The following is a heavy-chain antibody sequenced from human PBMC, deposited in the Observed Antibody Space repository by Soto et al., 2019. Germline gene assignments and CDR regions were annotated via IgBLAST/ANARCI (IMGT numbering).Heavy chain of an antibody. D-gene: IGHD2-15*01. V-gene: IGHV1-69*08. CDR2: IIPILGIA. CDR1: GGTFSSYT. J-gene: IGHJ5*02. CDR3: ARDRRYCSGGSCPNNWFDP. Sequence: QVQLVQSGAEVKKPGSSVKVSCEASGGTFSSYTISWVRQAPGQGLEWMGRIIPILGIANYAQKFQGRVTITADKSTSTAYMELSSLRSEDTAVYYCARDRRYCSGGSCPNNWFDPWGQGTLVTVSS.